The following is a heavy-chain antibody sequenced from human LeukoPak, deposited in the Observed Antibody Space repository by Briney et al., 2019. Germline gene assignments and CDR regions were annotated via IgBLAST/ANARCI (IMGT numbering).Heavy chain of an antibody. Sequence: SVKVSCKASGGTFSSYVISWVRQAPGQGLEWMGGIIPIFGTANYAQKFQGRVTITADESTSTAYMELSSLSSEDTAVYYCARAFSQYYDILTGYHSFDYWGQGTLVTVSS. CDR3: ARAFSQYYDILTGYHSFDY. CDR2: IIPIFGTA. D-gene: IGHD3-9*01. V-gene: IGHV1-69*01. J-gene: IGHJ4*02. CDR1: GGTFSSYV.